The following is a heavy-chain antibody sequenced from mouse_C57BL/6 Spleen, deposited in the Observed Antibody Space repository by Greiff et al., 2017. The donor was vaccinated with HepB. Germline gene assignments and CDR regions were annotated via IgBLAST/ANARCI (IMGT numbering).Heavy chain of an antibody. V-gene: IGHV3-6*01. Sequence: EVKLMESGPGLVKPSQSLSLTCSVTGYSITSGYSWNWIRQFPGNKLEWMGYISYDGSNNYNPFLKNRISITRDTPKNQFFLKLNSVTTEDTATYYCARDALWAMDYWGQGTSVTVSS. CDR2: ISYDGSN. CDR3: ARDALWAMDY. J-gene: IGHJ4*01. CDR1: GYSITSGYS.